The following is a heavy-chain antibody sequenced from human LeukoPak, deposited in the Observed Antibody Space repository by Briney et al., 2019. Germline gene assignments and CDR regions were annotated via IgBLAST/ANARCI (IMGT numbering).Heavy chain of an antibody. Sequence: SETLSLTCTVSGGSISSSSSFWAWIRQPPGKGLEWIGNVYYSGNTHYNPSLKSRVTISLDTSKNQFSLRLTSVTAADTAVYYCARCSRYYGSGSYYEAAFDIWGQGTMVTVSS. J-gene: IGHJ3*02. V-gene: IGHV4-39*01. CDR1: GGSISSSSSF. CDR2: VYYSGNT. CDR3: ARCSRYYGSGSYYEAAFDI. D-gene: IGHD3-10*01.